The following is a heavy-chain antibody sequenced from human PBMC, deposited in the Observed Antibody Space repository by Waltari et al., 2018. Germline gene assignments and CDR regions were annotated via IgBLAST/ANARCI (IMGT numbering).Heavy chain of an antibody. Sequence: EVQLVESGGGLVKPGGSLRLSCAASGFTFSSYRMDWVRQAPGKGPEWVSSISSSSSYIYYADSVKGRFTISRDNAKNSLYLQMNSLRAEDTAMYYCAKGDDFWSGYYANDYWGQGTLVTVSS. CDR3: AKGDDFWSGYYANDY. J-gene: IGHJ4*02. D-gene: IGHD3-3*01. CDR2: ISSSSSYI. CDR1: GFTFSSYR. V-gene: IGHV3-21*01.